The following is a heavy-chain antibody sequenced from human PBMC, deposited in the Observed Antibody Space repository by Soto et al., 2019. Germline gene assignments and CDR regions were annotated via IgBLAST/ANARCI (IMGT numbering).Heavy chain of an antibody. Sequence: QVQLQESGPGLVKPSGTLSLTCAVSSGSISSSNWWSWVRQPPGKGLEWIGEIYHSGSTNYNPSLTSRVTISVDKSKNQFSLKLSSVTAADTAVYYCARSAGGYSSSWYPPDAFDIWGQGTMVTVSS. CDR1: SGSISSSNW. V-gene: IGHV4-4*02. J-gene: IGHJ3*02. CDR2: IYHSGST. D-gene: IGHD6-13*01. CDR3: ARSAGGYSSSWYPPDAFDI.